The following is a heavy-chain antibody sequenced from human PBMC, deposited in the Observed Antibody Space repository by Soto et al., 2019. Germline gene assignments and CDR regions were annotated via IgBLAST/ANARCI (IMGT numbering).Heavy chain of an antibody. D-gene: IGHD2-21*02. V-gene: IGHV3-66*01. CDR3: ARLSDAEGADAFDI. CDR1: GFTVSSNY. Sequence: GGSLRLSCAASGFTVSSNYMSWVRQAPGKGLEWVSVIYSGGSTYYADSVKGRFTISRDNSKNTLYLQMNSLRAEDTAVYYCARLSDAEGADAFDIWGQGTMVTVSS. J-gene: IGHJ3*02. CDR2: IYSGGST.